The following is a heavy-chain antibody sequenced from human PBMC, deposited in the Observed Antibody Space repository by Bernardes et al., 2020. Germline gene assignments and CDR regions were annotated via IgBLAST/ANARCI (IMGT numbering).Heavy chain of an antibody. CDR3: ARGAFGGGYNWFDP. J-gene: IGHJ5*02. V-gene: IGHV4-59*12. D-gene: IGHD3-22*01. Sequence: SETLSLSCNVSGGSMHGFYLNWIRQVPGKGLEWIGYMFHTGGIYYNRSLKSRVTISADVSRKHFSLTLRSVTAADTAVYYCARGAFGGGYNWFDPWGQGIPVTVS. CDR2: MFHTGGI. CDR1: GGSMHGFY.